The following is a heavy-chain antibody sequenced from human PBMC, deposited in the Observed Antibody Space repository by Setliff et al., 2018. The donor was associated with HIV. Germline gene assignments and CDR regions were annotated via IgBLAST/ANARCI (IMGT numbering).Heavy chain of an antibody. CDR1: GFTFSSYE. Sequence: GGSLRLSCAASGFTFSSYEMNWVRQAPGKGLEWVSYISSSGSTTYYADSVKGRFTISRDDAKTSLYLQMNSLRAEDTAVYYCARTGHYYYYYMDVWGKGTTVTVSS. J-gene: IGHJ6*03. V-gene: IGHV3-48*03. CDR3: ARTGHYYYYYMDV. CDR2: ISSSGSTT.